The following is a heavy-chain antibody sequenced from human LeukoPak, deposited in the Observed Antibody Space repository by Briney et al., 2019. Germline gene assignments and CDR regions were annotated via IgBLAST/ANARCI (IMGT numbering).Heavy chain of an antibody. Sequence: GGSLRLSCAASGFTFSSYSMNWVRQAPGKGLERVSYISSSSSTIYYADSVKGRFTISRDNAKNSLYLQMNSLRAEDTAVYYCARVGVVVHDAFDIWGQGTMVTVSS. CDR1: GFTFSSYS. D-gene: IGHD2-15*01. J-gene: IGHJ3*02. CDR3: ARVGVVVHDAFDI. V-gene: IGHV3-48*01. CDR2: ISSSSSTI.